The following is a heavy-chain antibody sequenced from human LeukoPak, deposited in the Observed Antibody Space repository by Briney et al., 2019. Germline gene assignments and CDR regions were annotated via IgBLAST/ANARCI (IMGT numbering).Heavy chain of an antibody. CDR1: GYTFTSYY. Sequence: ASVKVSCKASGYTFTSYYMHWVRQAPGQGLEWMGIINPSGGSTSYAQKFQGRATMTRDTSTSTVYMELSSLRSEDTAVYYCAQIFGVVTYGMDVWGQGTTVTVSS. J-gene: IGHJ6*02. D-gene: IGHD3-3*01. CDR2: INPSGGST. CDR3: AQIFGVVTYGMDV. V-gene: IGHV1-46*01.